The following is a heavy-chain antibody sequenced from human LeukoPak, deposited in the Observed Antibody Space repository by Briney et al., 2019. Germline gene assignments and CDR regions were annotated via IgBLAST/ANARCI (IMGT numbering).Heavy chain of an antibody. CDR2: IYSCGST. V-gene: IGHV3-53*01. J-gene: IGHJ6*02. CDR1: GFTVSSNY. CDR3: TTESRYYDFWSGIYYYYGMDV. Sequence: PGGSLRLSCAASGFTVSSNYMDWVRQAPGKGLEWVSVIYSCGSTYYADSVKGRFTISRDDSKNTLYLQMNSLKTEDTAVYYCTTESRYYDFWSGIYYYYGMDVWGQGTTVTVSS. D-gene: IGHD3-3*01.